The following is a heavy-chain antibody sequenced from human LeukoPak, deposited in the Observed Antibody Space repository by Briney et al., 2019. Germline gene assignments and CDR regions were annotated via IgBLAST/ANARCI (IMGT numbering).Heavy chain of an antibody. CDR2: IKQDGSEK. J-gene: IGHJ5*02. CDR1: GFTFSSYW. Sequence: GGSLRLSCAASGFTFSSYWMSWVRQAPGKGLEWVANIKQDGSEKYYVDSVKGRFTISRDNAKKSLYLQMNSLRAEDTAVYYCARDLDYDFWSGPNWFDPWGQGTLVTVSS. D-gene: IGHD3-3*01. CDR3: ARDLDYDFWSGPNWFDP. V-gene: IGHV3-7*01.